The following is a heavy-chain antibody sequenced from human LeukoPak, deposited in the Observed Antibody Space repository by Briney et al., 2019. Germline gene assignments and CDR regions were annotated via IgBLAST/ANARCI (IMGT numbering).Heavy chain of an antibody. CDR3: TTDRSHPYSPFDY. CDR1: GFTFDDYA. J-gene: IGHJ4*02. Sequence: GGSLRLSCAASGFTFDDYAMHWVRQAPGKGLEWVSGISWNSGSIGYADSVKGRFTISRDNAKNSLYLQMNSLRAEDTALYYCTTDRSHPYSPFDYWGQGTLVTVSS. V-gene: IGHV3-9*01. CDR2: ISWNSGSI. D-gene: IGHD3-16*02.